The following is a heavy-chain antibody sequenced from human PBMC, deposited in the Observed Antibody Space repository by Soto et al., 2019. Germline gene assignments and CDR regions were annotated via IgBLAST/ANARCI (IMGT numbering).Heavy chain of an antibody. J-gene: IGHJ3*02. V-gene: IGHV3-30*18. D-gene: IGHD1-26*01. CDR2: ISYDGSNK. Sequence: QVQLVESGGGVVQPGRSLRLSCAASGFTFSSYGMHWVRQAPGKGLEWVAVISYDGSNKYYADSVKGRVTISRNNSKNTLHVQMNSLRAEDTAVYYCAKDEWEVLEVDAFDIWGQGTMVTVSS. CDR3: AKDEWEVLEVDAFDI. CDR1: GFTFSSYG.